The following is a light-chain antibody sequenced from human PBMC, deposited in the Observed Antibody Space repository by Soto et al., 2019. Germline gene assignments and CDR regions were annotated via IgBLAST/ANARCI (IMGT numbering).Light chain of an antibody. CDR3: MQALQTPLT. CDR2: LGS. V-gene: IGKV2-28*01. Sequence: DIVMTQSPLSLPVTPGEPASISCRSSQSLLHSNGYNYLDWYLQKPGQSPQLLIYLGSNRATGIPNRFSGSESGTDFTLKISRGEAKDVEVYYCMQALQTPLTFGGGTKVEIK. CDR1: QSLLHSNGYNY. J-gene: IGKJ4*01.